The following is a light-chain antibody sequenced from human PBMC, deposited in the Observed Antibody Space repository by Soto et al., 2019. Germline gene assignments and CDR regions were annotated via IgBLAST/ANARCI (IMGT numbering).Light chain of an antibody. Sequence: QSALTQPASVSGSPGQSITISCTRSSTDFENYNLVSWYQHCPDKAPKLIIYEGTKRPSEISDRFSGSESDTTASLIISGLQPEDEADYYSSSYAGSSARVVFGGGTKVTVL. CDR3: SSYAGSSARVV. J-gene: IGLJ2*01. CDR1: STDFENYNL. CDR2: EGT. V-gene: IGLV2-23*01.